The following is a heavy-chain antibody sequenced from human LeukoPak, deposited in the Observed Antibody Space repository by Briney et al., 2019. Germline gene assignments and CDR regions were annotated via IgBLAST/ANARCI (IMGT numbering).Heavy chain of an antibody. D-gene: IGHD3-10*02. CDR1: GFTFSSYG. Sequence: GGSLRLSCAASGFTFSSYGMSWVRQVPGKGLEWVSAISGSGGSTYYADSVKGRFTISSDNAKNSLYLQMNSLRAEDTAVYYCAALGITMIGGAWGKGTTVTISS. V-gene: IGHV3-23*01. CDR2: ISGSGGST. J-gene: IGHJ6*04. CDR3: AALGITMIGGA.